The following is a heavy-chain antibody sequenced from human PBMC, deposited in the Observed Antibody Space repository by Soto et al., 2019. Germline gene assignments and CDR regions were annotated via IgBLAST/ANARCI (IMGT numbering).Heavy chain of an antibody. CDR2: IWYDGSNK. CDR3: ARDAHDYGDYHY. V-gene: IGHV3-33*01. CDR1: GFTFSSYG. Sequence: QAGGSLRLSCAASGFTFSSYGMHWVRQAPGKGLEWVAVIWYDGSNKYYADSVKGRFTISRDNSKNTLYLQMNSLRAEDTAVYYCARDAHDYGDYHYWGQGTLVTVSS. J-gene: IGHJ4*02. D-gene: IGHD4-17*01.